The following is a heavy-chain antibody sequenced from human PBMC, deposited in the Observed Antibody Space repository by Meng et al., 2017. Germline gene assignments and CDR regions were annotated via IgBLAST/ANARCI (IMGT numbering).Heavy chain of an antibody. V-gene: IGHV3-23*04. CDR1: GFTFSSYA. D-gene: IGHD1-26*01. CDR2: ISGSGGST. Sequence: ELHLGGCGVGLVQPGGSLRLSCAASGFTFSSYAMSWVRQAPGKGLEWVSAISGSGGSTYYADSVKGRFTISRDNSKNTLYLQMNSLRAEDTAVYYCAKDQWELLDWGQGTLVTVSS. CDR3: AKDQWELLD. J-gene: IGHJ4*02.